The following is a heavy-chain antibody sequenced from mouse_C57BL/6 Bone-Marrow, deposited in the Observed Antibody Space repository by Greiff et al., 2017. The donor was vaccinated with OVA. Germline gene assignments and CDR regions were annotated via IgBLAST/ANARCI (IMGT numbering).Heavy chain of an antibody. CDR1: GFTFSSYA. CDR2: ISDGGSYT. CDR3: EREGSNYCFFAY. V-gene: IGHV5-4*01. J-gene: IGHJ3*01. D-gene: IGHD2-5*01. Sequence: EVQRVESGGGLVKPGGSLKLSCAASGFTFSSYAMSWVRQTPEKRLEWVATISDGGSYTYYPDNVKGRFTISRDNAKNNLYLQKSHLKYEDTAMYYCEREGSNYCFFAYWGTGTLVTVSA.